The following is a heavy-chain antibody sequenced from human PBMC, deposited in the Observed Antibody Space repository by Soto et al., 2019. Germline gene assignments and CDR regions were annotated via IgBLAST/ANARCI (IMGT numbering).Heavy chain of an antibody. D-gene: IGHD1-26*01. V-gene: IGHV1-2*02. Sequence: QVQLVQSGAEVKKPGASVKVSCKASGYSFTKYHMHWVRQAPGQGLEWMGWINPGSGVTNQAQKFQGRVTMTRDTSITTTYMELNSLTSDDTAVYYCARVVGHKNARFDTWGQGALVTVSS. J-gene: IGHJ4*02. CDR2: INPGSGVT. CDR3: ARVVGHKNARFDT. CDR1: GYSFTKYH.